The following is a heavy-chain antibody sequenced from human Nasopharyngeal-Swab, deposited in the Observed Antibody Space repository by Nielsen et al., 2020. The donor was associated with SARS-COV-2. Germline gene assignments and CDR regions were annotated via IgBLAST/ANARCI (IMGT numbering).Heavy chain of an antibody. Sequence: GESLKISCAASGFTFSGSAMHWVRQASGKGLEWVGRIRSKANSYATAYAASVKGRFTISRDDSKNTAYLQMNSLKTEDTAVYYCTRHRGSYYYYYGMDVWGQGTTVTVSS. CDR1: GFTFSGSA. CDR3: TRHRGSYYYYYGMDV. V-gene: IGHV3-73*01. J-gene: IGHJ6*02. CDR2: IRSKANSYAT. D-gene: IGHD1-26*01.